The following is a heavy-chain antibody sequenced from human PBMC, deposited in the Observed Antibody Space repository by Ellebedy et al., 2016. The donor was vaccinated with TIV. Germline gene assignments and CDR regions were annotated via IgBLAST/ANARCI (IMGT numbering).Heavy chain of an antibody. CDR1: GFSFSSYA. CDR3: ARYFDWLSLMHYFDY. CDR2: IDHGGGNT. V-gene: IGHV3-23*01. D-gene: IGHD3-9*01. Sequence: GESLKISCAASGFSFSSYAMTWVRQAPGKGLEWVSSIDHGGGNTYYADSVEGRFTISRDNSKNIMYLQLESLRAEDTAVYYCARYFDWLSLMHYFDYWGQGTLVTVSS. J-gene: IGHJ4*02.